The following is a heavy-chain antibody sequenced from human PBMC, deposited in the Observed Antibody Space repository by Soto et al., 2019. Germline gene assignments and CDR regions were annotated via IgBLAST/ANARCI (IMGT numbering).Heavy chain of an antibody. CDR2: ISYDGSNK. CDR3: AKDGYSSSSGGDYYGMDV. J-gene: IGHJ6*02. D-gene: IGHD6-6*01. CDR1: GFTFSSYG. Sequence: GGSLRLSCAASGFTFSSYGMHWVRQAPGKGLEWVAVISYDGSNKYYADSVKGRFTISRDNSKNTLYLQMNSLRAEDTAVYYCAKDGYSSSSGGDYYGMDVWGQGTTVTVSS. V-gene: IGHV3-30*18.